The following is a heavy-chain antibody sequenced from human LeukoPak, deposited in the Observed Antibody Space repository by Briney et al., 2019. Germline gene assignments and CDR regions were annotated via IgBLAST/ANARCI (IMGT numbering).Heavy chain of an antibody. J-gene: IGHJ4*02. CDR3: ARGYYYDSSGYYYDY. CDR1: GGSFSGYY. D-gene: IGHD3-22*01. V-gene: IGHV4-34*01. Sequence: SETLSLTCAAYGGSFSGYYWSWIRQPPGKGLEWIGEINHSGSTNYNPSLKSRVTISVDTSKNQFSLKLSSVTAADTAVYYCARGYYYDSSGYYYDYWGQGTLVTVSS. CDR2: INHSGST.